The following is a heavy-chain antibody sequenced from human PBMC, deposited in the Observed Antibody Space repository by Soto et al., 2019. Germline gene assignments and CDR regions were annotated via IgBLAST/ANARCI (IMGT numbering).Heavy chain of an antibody. Sequence: EVQLVESGGGLVQPGGSPRLSCAVSGFTFSNYWMTWVRQAPGKGLEWVANIKQDGTEKYYVDSVRGRFTISRDNAKNSLYLHMNSLRVEDTAVYYCATDVAYDDFEGRMENWGQGTLVTVSS. J-gene: IGHJ4*02. CDR2: IKQDGTEK. V-gene: IGHV3-7*01. CDR3: ATDVAYDDFEGRMEN. D-gene: IGHD3-3*01. CDR1: GFTFSNYW.